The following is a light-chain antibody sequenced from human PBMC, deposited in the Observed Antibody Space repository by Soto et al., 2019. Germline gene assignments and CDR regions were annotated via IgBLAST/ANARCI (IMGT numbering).Light chain of an antibody. CDR1: SSDVGGYNY. CDR3: SSYTSSSTPPYV. J-gene: IGLJ1*01. Sequence: QSALTQPASVSGSPGQSITISCTGTSSDVGGYNYVSWYQQHPGKAPKLMIYEVSNRPSGVSNRFSGSKSGNTASLTISGLQAEDKADYYCSSYTSSSTPPYVFGTGTKVTVL. CDR2: EVS. V-gene: IGLV2-14*01.